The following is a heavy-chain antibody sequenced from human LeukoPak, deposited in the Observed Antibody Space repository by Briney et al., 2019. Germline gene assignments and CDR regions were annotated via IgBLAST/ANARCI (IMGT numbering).Heavy chain of an antibody. J-gene: IGHJ4*02. CDR3: ARGRGLPGPLDY. D-gene: IGHD3-10*01. Sequence: PGGSLRLSRAASGFTFSSYSMNWVRQAPGKGLEWVSSISSSSSHIYYADSVEGRFTISRDNAKNSLYLQMNSLRAEDTAVYYCARGRGLPGPLDYWGQGTLVTVSS. CDR1: GFTFSSYS. CDR2: ISSSSSHI. V-gene: IGHV3-21*01.